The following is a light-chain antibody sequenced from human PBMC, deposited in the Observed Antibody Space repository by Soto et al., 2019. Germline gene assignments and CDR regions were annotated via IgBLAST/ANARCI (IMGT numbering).Light chain of an antibody. CDR2: DVS. CDR1: HSITAW. CDR3: KQYESLGIT. V-gene: IGKV1-5*01. J-gene: IGKJ5*01. Sequence: DIQLTQSPSTLSASVGDRGVIPCRASHSITAWLAWYQQKPGKAPKFLIYDVSSLANGVPSRFSGSGSGTEFTLTICSLQPDDFATYCSKQYESLGITFAQGTRLEI.